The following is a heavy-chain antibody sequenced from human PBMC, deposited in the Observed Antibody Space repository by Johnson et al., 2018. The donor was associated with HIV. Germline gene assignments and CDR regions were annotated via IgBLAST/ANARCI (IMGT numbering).Heavy chain of an antibody. Sequence: EVQLVESGGGVVRPGGSLRLSCAASRFTFDEYAMHWVRQAPGKGLEWVSGISWNSGSIGYGDSVKGRFTISRDNAKNSLYLQMNSLRHEDTAVYYCARDQGELRRTHAFDIWGQGTMVTVSS. CDR2: ISWNSGSI. J-gene: IGHJ3*02. CDR3: ARDQGELRRTHAFDI. V-gene: IGHV3-9*01. CDR1: RFTFDEYA. D-gene: IGHD1-14*01.